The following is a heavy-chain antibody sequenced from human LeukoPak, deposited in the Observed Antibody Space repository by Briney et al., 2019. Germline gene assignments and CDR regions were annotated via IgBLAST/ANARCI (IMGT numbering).Heavy chain of an antibody. J-gene: IGHJ4*02. V-gene: IGHV4-34*01. CDR1: GGSFSGHY. D-gene: IGHD2-8*01. Sequence: SETLSLTCAVNGGSFSGHYWTWIRQSPGKGLEWIGEIIHSGRANYSPSLRSRLTLSVDPSMNHFSLRLSSVTAADTAVYYCARGIVLTGYASFDYWGQGALVTVSS. CDR2: IIHSGRA. CDR3: ARGIVLTGYASFDY.